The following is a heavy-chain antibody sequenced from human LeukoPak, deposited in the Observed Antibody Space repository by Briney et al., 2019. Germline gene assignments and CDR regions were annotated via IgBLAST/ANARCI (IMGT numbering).Heavy chain of an antibody. D-gene: IGHD3-10*01. J-gene: IGHJ6*03. CDR1: GFTFDDYG. CDR3: ARSLRVRGVPDYMDV. CDR2: INWNGGST. V-gene: IGHV3-20*04. Sequence: GGSLRLSCAASGFTFDDYGMSWVRQAPGKGLEWVSNINWNGGSTGYADSVKGRFTISRDNAKNSLYLQMNSLGAEDTAVYYCARSLRVRGVPDYMDVWGKGTTVTISS.